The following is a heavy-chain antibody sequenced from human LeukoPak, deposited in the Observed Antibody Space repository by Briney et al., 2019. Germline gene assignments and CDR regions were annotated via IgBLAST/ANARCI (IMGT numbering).Heavy chain of an antibody. CDR1: GYTFTSYA. CDR2: INAGNGNT. V-gene: IGHV1-3*01. D-gene: IGHD6-13*01. Sequence: GASVKVSCKASGYTFTSYAMHWVRQAPGQRLEWMGWINAGNGNTKYSQKFQGRVTITRDTSASTAYMELSSLRSEDTAVYYCARDLPGIAAAGLDYWGQGTLVTVSS. CDR3: ARDLPGIAAAGLDY. J-gene: IGHJ4*02.